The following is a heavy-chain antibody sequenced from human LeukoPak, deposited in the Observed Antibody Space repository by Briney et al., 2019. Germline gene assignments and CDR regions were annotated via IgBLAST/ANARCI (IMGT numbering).Heavy chain of an antibody. CDR2: INPNSGGT. CDR3: ARDQYSSSSGAFDI. Sequence: ASVKVSCKASGYTFTGYYMHWVRQAPGQGLEWMGWINPNSGGTNYAQKFQGRVTITRNTSISTAYMELSSLRSEDTAVYYCARDQYSSSSGAFDIWGQGTMVTVS. D-gene: IGHD6-6*01. J-gene: IGHJ3*02. V-gene: IGHV1-2*02. CDR1: GYTFTGYY.